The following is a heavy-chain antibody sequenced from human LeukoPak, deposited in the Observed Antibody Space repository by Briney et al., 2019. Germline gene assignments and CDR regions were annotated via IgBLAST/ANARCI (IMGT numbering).Heavy chain of an antibody. V-gene: IGHV1-2*02. D-gene: IGHD2-21*01. Sequence: GASVKVSCKASGYTFTGYYMHWVRQAPGQGLEWMGWINPNSGGTNYAQKFQGRVTMTGDTSISTAYMELSRLRSDDTAVYYCARDLCGGDCYHPGWFDPWGQGTLVTVFS. CDR2: INPNSGGT. CDR1: GYTFTGYY. J-gene: IGHJ5*02. CDR3: ARDLCGGDCYHPGWFDP.